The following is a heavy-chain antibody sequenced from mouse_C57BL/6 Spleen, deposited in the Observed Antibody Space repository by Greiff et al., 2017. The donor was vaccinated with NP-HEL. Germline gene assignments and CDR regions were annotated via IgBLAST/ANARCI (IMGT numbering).Heavy chain of an antibody. CDR2: IYPSDSET. V-gene: IGHV1-61*01. D-gene: IGHD4-1*01. CDR1: GYTFTSYW. J-gene: IGHJ3*01. Sequence: QVQLQQPGAELVRPGSSVKLSCKASGYTFTSYWMDWVKQRPGQGLEWIGNIYPSDSETHYNQKFKDKATLTVDKSSSTAYMQLSSLTSEDAAVYYCARGSWDGAWFAYWGQGTLVTVSA. CDR3: ARGSWDGAWFAY.